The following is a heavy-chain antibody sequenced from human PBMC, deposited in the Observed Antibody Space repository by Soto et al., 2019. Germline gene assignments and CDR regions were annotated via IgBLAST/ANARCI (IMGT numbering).Heavy chain of an antibody. Sequence: EVQLVESGGGLVQPGGSLRLSCEAAGFTFRNYDMHWVRQGTGQGLEWVSGISAAGDPDYADSVEGRFTISRENAQNSFFLQMNSLRVGDTAVYYCARTDRYFYGVDVWGQGTTVIVSS. V-gene: IGHV3-13*05. CDR3: ARTDRYFYGVDV. J-gene: IGHJ6*02. CDR2: ISAAGDP. CDR1: GFTFRNYD.